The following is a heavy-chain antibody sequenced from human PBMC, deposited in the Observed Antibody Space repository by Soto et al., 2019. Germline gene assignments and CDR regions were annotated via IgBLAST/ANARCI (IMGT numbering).Heavy chain of an antibody. CDR3: ARSSGYVPGGY. CDR2: IHHSGST. J-gene: IGHJ4*02. D-gene: IGHD5-12*01. V-gene: IGHV4-38-2*01. Sequence: SETLSLTSAVSGYPISSGYYWGWIRQPPGKGLEWIGIIHHSGSTYYNPSLRSRITISVDTSKNQFSLKMPSVTAADTAVYYCARSSGYVPGGYWGQGMLVTVSS. CDR1: GYPISSGYY.